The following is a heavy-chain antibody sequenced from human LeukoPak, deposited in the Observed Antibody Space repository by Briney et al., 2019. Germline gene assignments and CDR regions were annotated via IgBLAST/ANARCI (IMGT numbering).Heavy chain of an antibody. V-gene: IGHV4-4*02. CDR1: GGSISSSNW. J-gene: IGHJ4*02. D-gene: IGHD3-22*01. CDR2: IYHTGST. Sequence: KPSETLSLTCAVSGGSISSSNWWSWVRQPPGKGLEWIGEIYHTGSTNYNPSLKSRVTISVDTSKNQFSLKLSSVTAADTAVYYCARLSITMIVVDYWGQGTLVTVSS. CDR3: ARLSITMIVVDY.